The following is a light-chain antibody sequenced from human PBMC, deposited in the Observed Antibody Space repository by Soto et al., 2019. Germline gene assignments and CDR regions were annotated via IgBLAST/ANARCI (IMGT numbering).Light chain of an antibody. CDR2: GAS. J-gene: IGKJ2*01. Sequence: EIVLTQSPGTLSLSPGERATLSCRASQSVSSRYLAWYQQKPGQAPRLLIYGASNRATGIPDRFSGSGSGTDFTLTISRLEPEDVAVYFCQQYGSSPPSTFGQGTKVDIK. V-gene: IGKV3-20*01. CDR1: QSVSSRY. CDR3: QQYGSSPPST.